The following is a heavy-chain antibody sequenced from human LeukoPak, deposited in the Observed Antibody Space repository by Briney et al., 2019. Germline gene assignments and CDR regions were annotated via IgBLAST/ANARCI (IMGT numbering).Heavy chain of an antibody. D-gene: IGHD2-15*01. CDR2: INHSGST. CDR3: ARGPRKICSGGSCYSDY. J-gene: IGHJ4*02. CDR1: GGSFSGYY. Sequence: PSETLSLTCAVYGGSFSGYYWSWIRQPPGKGLEWIGEINHSGSTNYNPSLKSRVTISVDTSKNQFSLKLSSVTAADTAVYYCARGPRKICSGGSCYSDYWGQGTLVTVSS. V-gene: IGHV4-34*01.